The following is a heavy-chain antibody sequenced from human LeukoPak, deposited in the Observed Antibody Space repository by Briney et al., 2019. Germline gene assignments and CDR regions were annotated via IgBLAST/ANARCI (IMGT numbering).Heavy chain of an antibody. D-gene: IGHD2-2*03. J-gene: IGHJ4*02. Sequence: ASVKVSCKVSGYTLTELSMHWVRQAPGKGLEWMGGFDPEDGETIYAQKFQGRVTITADESTSTAYMELSSLRSEDTAVYYCARGRSPVDIVVVPAALYYFDYWGQGTLVTVSS. CDR1: GYTLTELS. CDR2: FDPEDGET. V-gene: IGHV1-24*01. CDR3: ARGRSPVDIVVVPAALYYFDY.